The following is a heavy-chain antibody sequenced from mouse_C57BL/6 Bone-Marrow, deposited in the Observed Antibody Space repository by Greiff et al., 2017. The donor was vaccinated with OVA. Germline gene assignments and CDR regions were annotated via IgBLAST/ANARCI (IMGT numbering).Heavy chain of an antibody. D-gene: IGHD2-4*01. Sequence: EVKLMESGGDLVKPGGSLKLSCAASGFTFSSYGMSWVRQTPDKRLEWVATISSCGSYTYYPDSVKGRFTISRDNAKNTLSLQMSSLTAEDTVMYYGAGLYDYEEGFAYWGQGTLVTVAA. CDR2: ISSCGSYT. CDR1: GFTFSSYG. V-gene: IGHV5-6*01. CDR3: AGLYDYEEGFAY. J-gene: IGHJ3*01.